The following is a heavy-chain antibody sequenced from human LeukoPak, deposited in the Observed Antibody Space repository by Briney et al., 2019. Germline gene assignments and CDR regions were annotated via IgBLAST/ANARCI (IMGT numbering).Heavy chain of an antibody. V-gene: IGHV1-18*01. CDR2: ISTYNGNI. D-gene: IGHD3-10*01. CDR3: ARDPNYYGAGSFYSTDGFDI. Sequence: ASVKVSCKASGYTFTTYSLSWVRQAPGQGLEWMGWISTYNGNIMYAENFQGRVTMTTDTSTSTAYIELRSLRSDDTAVYYCARDPNYYGAGSFYSTDGFDIWGQGTMVTVSS. CDR1: GYTFTTYS. J-gene: IGHJ3*02.